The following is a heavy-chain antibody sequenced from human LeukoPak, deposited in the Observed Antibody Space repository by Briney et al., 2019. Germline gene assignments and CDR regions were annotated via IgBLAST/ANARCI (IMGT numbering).Heavy chain of an antibody. CDR2: ISGSSRTI. V-gene: IGHV3-48*02. J-gene: IGHJ4*02. CDR3: ARNEWADY. CDR1: GVTLSTYA. Sequence: GGSLRLSCAASGVTLSTYAMSWARQAPGKGPEWVSYISGSSRTIYYADSVKGRFTISRDNAKNSLYLQMNSLRDEDTAVYYCARNEWADYWGQGTLVTVSS. D-gene: IGHD1-26*01.